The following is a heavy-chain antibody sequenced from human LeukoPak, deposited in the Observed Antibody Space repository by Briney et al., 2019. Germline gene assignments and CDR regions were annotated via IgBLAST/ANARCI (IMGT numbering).Heavy chain of an antibody. V-gene: IGHV3-48*03. D-gene: IGHD1-26*01. CDR2: ISSSGSTI. CDR1: GFTFSSYE. CDR3: AKDVKVGATPSYYFDY. J-gene: IGHJ4*02. Sequence: PGGFLRLSCAASGFTFSSYEMNWVRQAPGKGLEWVSYISSSGSTIYYADSVKGRFTISRDNAKNSLYLQMNSLRAEDTAFYYCAKDVKVGATPSYYFDYWGQGTLVTVSS.